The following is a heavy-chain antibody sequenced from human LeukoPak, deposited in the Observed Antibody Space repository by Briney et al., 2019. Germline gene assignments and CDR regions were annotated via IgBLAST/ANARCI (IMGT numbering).Heavy chain of an antibody. V-gene: IGHV4-59*12. CDR3: ARDAPFDY. CDR2: IYYSGST. Sequence: SETLSLTCTVSGGSISSYYWSTIRQPPRKGLEWIGYIYYSGSTNYNPSLKSRVTISLETSTNQFSLKLSSVTAAYTPVYCCARDAPFDYWGQGTLVTVSS. J-gene: IGHJ4*02. CDR1: GGSISSYY.